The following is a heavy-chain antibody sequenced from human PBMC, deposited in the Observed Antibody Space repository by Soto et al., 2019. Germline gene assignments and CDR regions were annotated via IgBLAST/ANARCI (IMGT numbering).Heavy chain of an antibody. CDR2: ISGESGKT. J-gene: IGHJ4*02. Sequence: QVQLVQSGAEVKKPGASVKVSCKASGYSFTRYGIIWVRQAPGQGLEWMGWISGESGKTNFAQNFQARITMTTDTSTSTAYLELRALRSNDTAVYYCARGYDRVVVGDDYWGQGTLVTVSS. CDR3: ARGYDRVVVGDDY. D-gene: IGHD2-15*01. CDR1: GYSFTRYG. V-gene: IGHV1-18*01.